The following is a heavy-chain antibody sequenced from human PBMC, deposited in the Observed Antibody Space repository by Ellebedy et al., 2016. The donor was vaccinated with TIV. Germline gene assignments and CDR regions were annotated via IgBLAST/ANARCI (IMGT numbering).Heavy chain of an antibody. V-gene: IGHV3-21*04. CDR3: ARDVAPVGQVTFDC. D-gene: IGHD2-21*02. CDR1: GFTFSTYS. CDR2: ISSSASYI. Sequence: GESLKISCAASGFTFSTYSMNWVRQAPGKGLEWVSSISSSASYIYYADSVKGRFTISRDNAKNSLYLQMNSLRAEDTAMYYCARDVAPVGQVTFDCWGQGTLVTVSS. J-gene: IGHJ4*02.